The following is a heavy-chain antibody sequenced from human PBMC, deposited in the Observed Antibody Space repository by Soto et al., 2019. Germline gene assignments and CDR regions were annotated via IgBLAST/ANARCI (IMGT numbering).Heavy chain of an antibody. CDR3: AREYCSGGSCYSDYYYYGMDV. CDR2: ISYDGSNK. J-gene: IGHJ6*01. D-gene: IGHD2-15*01. V-gene: IGHV3-30-3*01. CDR1: GFTFSSYA. Sequence: QVQLVESGGGVVQPGRSLRLSCAASGFTFSSYAMHWVRKAPGKGLEWVAVISYDGSNKYYADSVKGRFTISRDNSKNTLYLQMNSLRAEDTAVYYCAREYCSGGSCYSDYYYYGMDVW.